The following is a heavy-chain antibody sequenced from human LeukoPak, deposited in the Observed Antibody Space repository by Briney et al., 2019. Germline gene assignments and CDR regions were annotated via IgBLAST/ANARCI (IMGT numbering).Heavy chain of an antibody. CDR1: GGSISSSSYY. J-gene: IGHJ4*02. V-gene: IGHV4-39*01. Sequence: PSETLSLTCTVSGGSISSSSYYWGWIRQPPGKGLEWIGSIYYSGSTYYNPSLKSRVTISVDTSKNQFSLKLSSVTAADTAVYYCATPHPSKGSSWYVGYYWGQGTLVTVSS. D-gene: IGHD6-13*01. CDR3: ATPHPSKGSSWYVGYY. CDR2: IYYSGST.